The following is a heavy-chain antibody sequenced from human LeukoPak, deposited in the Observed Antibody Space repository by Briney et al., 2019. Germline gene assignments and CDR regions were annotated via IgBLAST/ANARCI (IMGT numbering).Heavy chain of an antibody. CDR1: GITFSYHT. V-gene: IGHV3-48*01. Sequence: PGGVLKPSCAASGITFSYHTLDLGRPAPGGGVEMGSFNSRRSGNIHYADYVKGRFTTSRDNAKNSLYLQMNILGAEDTAVYYCAIDPPSCADGVCFSGLDLWGQGTLVTVSS. CDR2: NSRRSGNI. J-gene: IGHJ5*02. CDR3: AIDPPSCADGVCFSGLDL. D-gene: IGHD2-8*01.